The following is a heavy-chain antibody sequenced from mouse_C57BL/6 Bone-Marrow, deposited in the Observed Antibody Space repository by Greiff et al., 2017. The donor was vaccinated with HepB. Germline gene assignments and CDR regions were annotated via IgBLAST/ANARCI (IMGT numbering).Heavy chain of an antibody. CDR3: ARQDYYGTDY. J-gene: IGHJ2*01. Sequence: EVNVVQSGAGLVKPGASLKLSCAASGFTFSSYSMPWVRQTPEQRLEWVATISGGGGNTYYPDSVKGRFTIARDNATNTLYLQMSSLRSEDTALYYCARQDYYGTDYWGQGTTLTISS. D-gene: IGHD1-1*01. V-gene: IGHV5-9*01. CDR1: GFTFSSYS. CDR2: ISGGGGNT.